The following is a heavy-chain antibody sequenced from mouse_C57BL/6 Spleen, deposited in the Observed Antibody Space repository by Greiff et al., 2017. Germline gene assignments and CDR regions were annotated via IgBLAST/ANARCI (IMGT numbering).Heavy chain of an antibody. D-gene: IGHD1-1*01. CDR1: GFYIKNTY. CDR2: IDPANGNT. CDR3: ASTSTVVDGAMDY. Sequence: EVQLQQSVAELVRPGASVKLSCTASGFYIKNTYMHWVKQRPEQGLEWIGRIDPANGNTKYAPKFQGKATITADTSSNTAYLQLSSLTSEDTAIYYCASTSTVVDGAMDYWGQGTSVTVAS. J-gene: IGHJ4*01. V-gene: IGHV14-3*01.